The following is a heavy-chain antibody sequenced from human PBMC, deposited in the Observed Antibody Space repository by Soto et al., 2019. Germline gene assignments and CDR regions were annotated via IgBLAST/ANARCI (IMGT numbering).Heavy chain of an antibody. Sequence: PSETLSLTCTVSGGSISSYYWSWIRQPPGEGLEWIGYIYYSGSTNYNPSLKSRVTISVDTSKNQFSLKLSSVTAADTAVYYCARDRPFQEQQLVLPGAFDIWGQGTMVTVSS. CDR3: ARDRPFQEQQLVLPGAFDI. V-gene: IGHV4-59*01. J-gene: IGHJ3*02. CDR1: GGSISSYY. CDR2: IYYSGST. D-gene: IGHD6-13*01.